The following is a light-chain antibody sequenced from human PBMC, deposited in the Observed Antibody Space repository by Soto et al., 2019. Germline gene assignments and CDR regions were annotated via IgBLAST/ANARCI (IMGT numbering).Light chain of an antibody. CDR2: EVK. Sequence: QSALTQPASVSGSPGQSITISCTGTSSDIGAYKYVAWYQQQSGQAPKLMTYEVKNRPSGVSNRFSGSKSGNTASLTIAGLQAEDEADYYCCSYTSSNTVVFGGGTKLTVL. CDR3: CSYTSSNTVV. V-gene: IGLV2-14*01. J-gene: IGLJ3*02. CDR1: SSDIGAYKY.